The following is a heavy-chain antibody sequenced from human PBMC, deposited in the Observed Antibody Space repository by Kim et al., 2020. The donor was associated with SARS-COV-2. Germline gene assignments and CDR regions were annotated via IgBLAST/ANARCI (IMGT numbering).Heavy chain of an antibody. J-gene: IGHJ5*02. D-gene: IGHD6-19*01. Sequence: SETLSLTCTVSGVSMSDHSWTWVRQPPGKGLEWIGNISYTGSTNYNPSLKSRVTILVDTSKKQFSLKLISVPAGDTAVYYCARGSGWYLPWGQGTLVTVS. CDR1: GVSMSDHS. CDR3: ARGSGWYLP. CDR2: ISYTGST. V-gene: IGHV4-59*11.